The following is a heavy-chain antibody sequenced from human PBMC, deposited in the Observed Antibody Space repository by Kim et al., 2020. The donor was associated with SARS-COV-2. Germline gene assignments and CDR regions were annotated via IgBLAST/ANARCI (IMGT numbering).Heavy chain of an antibody. D-gene: IGHD2-15*01. CDR2: ISGISGNI. Sequence: GGSLRLSCAASGFTFGSYAMNWVRLVPGKGLEWVSGISGISGNIGYADSVRGRFTISRDNTKKSLYLQMNSLRAEDTAVYYCAKDGGRSAIVYYHFDCWG. CDR1: GFTFGSYA. CDR3: AKDGGRSAIVYYHFDC. V-gene: IGHV3-9*01. J-gene: IGHJ4*01.